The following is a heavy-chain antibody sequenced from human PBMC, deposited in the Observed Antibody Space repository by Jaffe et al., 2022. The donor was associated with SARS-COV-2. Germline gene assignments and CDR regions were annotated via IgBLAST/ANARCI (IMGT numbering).Heavy chain of an antibody. D-gene: IGHD4-17*01. J-gene: IGHJ6*02. CDR2: IKSKTDGGTT. CDR1: GFTFSNAW. CDR3: TTPSYGDYPLDYYYYGMDV. Sequence: EVQLVESGGGLVKPGGSLRLSCAASGFTFSNAWMSWVRQAPGKGLEWVGRIKSKTDGGTTDYAAPVKGRFTISRDDSKNTLYLQMNSLKTEDTAVYYCTTPSYGDYPLDYYYYGMDVWGQGTTVTVSS. V-gene: IGHV3-15*01.